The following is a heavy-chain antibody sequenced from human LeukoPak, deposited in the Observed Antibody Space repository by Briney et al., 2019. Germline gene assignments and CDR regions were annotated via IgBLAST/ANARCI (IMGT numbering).Heavy chain of an antibody. CDR3: ARDLASSGYYWD. CDR1: GYTFTSCY. Sequence: AASVNVSCKASGYTFTSCYMHWVRQAPGQGLEWMGMINPSGGSTSYAQKFQGRVTMTRDTSTSTVYMELSSLRSEDTAVYYCARDLASSGYYWDWGQGTLVTVSS. D-gene: IGHD3-22*01. V-gene: IGHV1-46*01. CDR2: INPSGGST. J-gene: IGHJ4*02.